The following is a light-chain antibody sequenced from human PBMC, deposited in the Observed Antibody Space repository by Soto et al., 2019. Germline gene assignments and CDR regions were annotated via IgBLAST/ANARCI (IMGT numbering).Light chain of an antibody. J-gene: IGKJ5*01. CDR1: QSINSNY. CDR2: DTS. V-gene: IGKV3D-20*01. Sequence: QCPANLSLTPGERATLSCGASQSINSNYLAWYQQKPGLAPRLVIYDTSRRAPGIPDRLTGSGSGTDFTLTISRLEPEDSAIYYCQQYGSSPTFGQGTRLEIK. CDR3: QQYGSSPT.